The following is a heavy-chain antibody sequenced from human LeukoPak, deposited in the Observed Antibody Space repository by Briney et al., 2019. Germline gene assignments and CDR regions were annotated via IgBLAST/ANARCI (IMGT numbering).Heavy chain of an antibody. CDR1: GFTFNNYA. CDR2: ISGSGGTT. D-gene: IGHD4-17*01. J-gene: IGHJ4*02. CDR3: AKALLGFYGDGPGY. V-gene: IGHV3-23*01. Sequence: PGGSLRLSCAASGFTFNNYAMSWVRQAPGKGLEWVSAISGSGGTTYYADSVKGRFTFSRDNSKTTLYLQMNSLRAEDTAVYYCAKALLGFYGDGPGYWGQGTLVTVSS.